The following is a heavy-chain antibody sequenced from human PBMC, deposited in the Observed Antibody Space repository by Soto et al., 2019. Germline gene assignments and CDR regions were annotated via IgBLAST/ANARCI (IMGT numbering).Heavy chain of an antibody. CDR2: ISAYNGNT. Sequence: GASVKVSCKASGYTFTSYGISWVRQAPGQGLEWMGWISAYNGNTNYAQKLQGRVTMTTDTSTSTAYMELRSLRSDDTAVYYCARPTYYYDSSGYYWHYYGMDVWGQGTTVTVSS. D-gene: IGHD3-22*01. CDR3: ARPTYYYDSSGYYWHYYGMDV. J-gene: IGHJ6*02. CDR1: GYTFTSYG. V-gene: IGHV1-18*01.